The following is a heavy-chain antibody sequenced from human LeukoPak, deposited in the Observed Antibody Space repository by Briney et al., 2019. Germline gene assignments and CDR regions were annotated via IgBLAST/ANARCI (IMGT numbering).Heavy chain of an antibody. CDR2: IYSGGST. V-gene: IGHV3-53*01. J-gene: IGHJ6*03. D-gene: IGHD3-10*01. Sequence: GGSLRLSCAASGFTVSSNYMSWVRQAPGKGLEWVSVIYSGGSTYYADSVKGRFTISRDNSKNTLYLQMNSLRAEDTAVYYCARGLSGRPYYYYMDVWGKGTTVTISS. CDR3: ARGLSGRPYYYYMDV. CDR1: GFTVSSNY.